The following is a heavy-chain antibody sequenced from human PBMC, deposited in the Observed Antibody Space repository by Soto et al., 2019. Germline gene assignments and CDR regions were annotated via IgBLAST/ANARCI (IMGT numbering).Heavy chain of an antibody. D-gene: IGHD3-10*01. CDR3: ARDRGSGSYYNGANYGMDV. V-gene: IGHV3-30-3*01. J-gene: IGHJ6*02. CDR2: ISYDGSNK. CDR1: GFTFSSYA. Sequence: QVQLVESGGGVVQPGRSLRLSCAASGFTFSSYAMHWVRQAPGKGLEWVAVISYDGSNKYYADSVKGRFTISRDNSKNPLYLQMNSLRAEDTAVYYCARDRGSGSYYNGANYGMDVWGQGTTVTVSS.